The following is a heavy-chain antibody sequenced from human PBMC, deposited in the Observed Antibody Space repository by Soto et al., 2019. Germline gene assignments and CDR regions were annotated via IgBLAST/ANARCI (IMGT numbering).Heavy chain of an antibody. CDR3: AREHYGSGSVNWFDP. Sequence: QVQLVQSGAEVKKPGASVKVSCKASGYTFTSYAMHWVRQAPGQRLEWMGWINAGNGNTKYSQKFQGRVTITRDTSASTAYMELSSLRSEDTAVYYCAREHYGSGSVNWFDPWGQGTLVTVSS. CDR1: GYTFTSYA. D-gene: IGHD3-10*01. J-gene: IGHJ5*02. V-gene: IGHV1-3*01. CDR2: INAGNGNT.